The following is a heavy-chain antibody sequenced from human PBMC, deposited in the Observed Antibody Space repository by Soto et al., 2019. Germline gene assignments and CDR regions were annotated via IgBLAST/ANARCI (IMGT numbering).Heavy chain of an antibody. J-gene: IGHJ4*02. V-gene: IGHV3-23*01. CDR2: ISGSGDST. CDR3: ARRSSGWYFDY. D-gene: IGHD6-19*01. CDR1: GFTFSSYA. Sequence: EVQLLESGGGLVQPGGSLRLSCAASGFTFSSYAMSWVRQAPGKGLEWVSAISGSGDSTYYADSVKGWFTISRDNSKNTLYLQMNSLRAEDTAVYYCARRSSGWYFDYWGQGTLVTVSS.